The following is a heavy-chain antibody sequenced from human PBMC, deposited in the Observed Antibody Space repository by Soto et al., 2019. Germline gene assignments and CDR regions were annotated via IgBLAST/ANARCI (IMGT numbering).Heavy chain of an antibody. V-gene: IGHV3-66*01. CDR2: IYSGGGT. D-gene: IGHD6-19*01. J-gene: IGHJ4*02. CDR1: GFTVSSNY. CDR3: ARVGYSSGWLRN. Sequence: GGSLRLSCAASGFTVSSNYMSWVRQAPGKGLEWVSVIYSGGGTYYADSVKGRFTISRDNSKNTLYLQMNSLRAEDTAVYYCARVGYSSGWLRNWGQGTLVTVSS.